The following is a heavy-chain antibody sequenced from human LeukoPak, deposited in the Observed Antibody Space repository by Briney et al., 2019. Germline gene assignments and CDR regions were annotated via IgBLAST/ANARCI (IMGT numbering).Heavy chain of an antibody. CDR3: ARDISVPGGLRYFDWSLPGGY. CDR2: ISYDGSNK. CDR1: GFTFSSHA. J-gene: IGHJ4*02. V-gene: IGHV3-30*04. Sequence: GGSLRLSCAASGFTFSSHAMHWVRQAPGKGLEWVAVISYDGSNKYYADSVKGRFTISRDNSKNTLYLQMNSLRAEDTAVYYCARDISVPGGLRYFDWSLPGGYWGRGTLVAVSS. D-gene: IGHD3-9*01.